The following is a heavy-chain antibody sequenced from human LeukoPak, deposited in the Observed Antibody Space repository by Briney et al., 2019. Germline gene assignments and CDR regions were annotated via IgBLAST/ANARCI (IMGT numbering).Heavy chain of an antibody. J-gene: IGHJ4*02. CDR2: IISSAAST. V-gene: IGHV3-23*01. CDR3: AKDPPVREQY. Sequence: GGSLRLSCTVSGLTFGDYAMSWVRQAPGKGLEWVSHIISSAASTDYADSVKGRFTISRDNSKNTLYLQMNSLRAEDTAVYYCAKDPPVREQYWGQGTLVTVSS. D-gene: IGHD3-10*01. CDR1: GLTFGDYA.